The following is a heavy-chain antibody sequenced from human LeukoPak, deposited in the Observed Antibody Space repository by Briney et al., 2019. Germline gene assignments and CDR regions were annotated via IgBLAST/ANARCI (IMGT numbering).Heavy chain of an antibody. J-gene: IGHJ3*01. Sequence: SETLSLTCAVYGGSFSGYYWSWIRQPPGKGLEWIGEINHSGSTNYSPSLKSRVTISVDTSKNQFSLKLRSVTAADTAVYYCARISSSNWYNERGAFDVWGQGTMVTVSS. D-gene: IGHD6-13*01. CDR1: GGSFSGYY. CDR3: ARISSSNWYNERGAFDV. V-gene: IGHV4-34*01. CDR2: INHSGST.